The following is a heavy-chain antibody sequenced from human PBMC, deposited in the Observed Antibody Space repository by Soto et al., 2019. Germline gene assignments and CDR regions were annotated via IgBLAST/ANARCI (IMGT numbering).Heavy chain of an antibody. D-gene: IGHD1-7*01. CDR2: INHSGST. V-gene: IGHV4-34*01. Sequence: SETLSLTCAVYGGSFSGYYWSWIRQAPGKGLEWIGEINHSGSTNYNPSLKSRVTISVDTSKNQFSVKLSSVTAADTAVYYCARGRWELRFDQWGQGTPVTVSS. CDR3: ARGRWELRFDQ. J-gene: IGHJ4*02. CDR1: GGSFSGYY.